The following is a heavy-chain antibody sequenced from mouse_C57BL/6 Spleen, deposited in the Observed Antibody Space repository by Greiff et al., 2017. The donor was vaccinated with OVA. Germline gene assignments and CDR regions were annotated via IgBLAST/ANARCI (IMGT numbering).Heavy chain of an antibody. CDR1: GYTFTDYE. CDR2: IYPETGGT. Sequence: QVQLQQSGAELVRPGASVTLSCKASGYTFTDYEMHWVKQTPVQGLEWIGAIYPETGGTDYNEKFKGKATLTADKSSSTAYMELRSLTSEDSAVYYCASYGYYYDLDYWGQGTSVTVSS. D-gene: IGHD2-2*01. CDR3: ASYGYYYDLDY. J-gene: IGHJ4*01. V-gene: IGHV1-15*01.